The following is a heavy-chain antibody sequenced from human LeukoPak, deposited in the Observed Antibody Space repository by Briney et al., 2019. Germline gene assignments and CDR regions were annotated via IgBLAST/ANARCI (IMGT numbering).Heavy chain of an antibody. V-gene: IGHV1-46*01. J-gene: IGHJ4*02. Sequence: GASVKVSCKASGYIFTSYYMHWVRQAPGQGLEWMGIINPSGGSTNYAQKFQGRVTMTRDTSTSTVYMELSSLRSEDTAVYYCARGGRAEVPVASFSDYWGQGTLVTVSS. CDR1: GYIFTSYY. CDR2: INPSGGST. D-gene: IGHD2-2*01. CDR3: ARGGRAEVPVASFSDY.